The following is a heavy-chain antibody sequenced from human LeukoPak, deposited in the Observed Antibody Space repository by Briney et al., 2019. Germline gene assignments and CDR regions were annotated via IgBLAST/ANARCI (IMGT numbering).Heavy chain of an antibody. CDR2: ISSSGSTI. CDR1: GFTFSSYE. V-gene: IGHV3-48*03. CDR3: ASGLSYSSGWSLDY. J-gene: IGHJ4*02. Sequence: AGGSLRLSCAASGFTFSSYEMNWVRQAPGKGVEWVSYISSSGSTIYYVDSVKGRFTISRDNAKNSLYLQMNSLRAEDTAVYYCASGLSYSSGWSLDYWGQGTLVTVSS. D-gene: IGHD6-19*01.